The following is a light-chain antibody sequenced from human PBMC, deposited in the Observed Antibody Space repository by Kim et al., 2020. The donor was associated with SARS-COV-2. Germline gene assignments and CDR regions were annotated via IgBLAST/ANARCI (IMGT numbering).Light chain of an antibody. CDR3: QQYDAPPFT. Sequence: ASVGDRGTITCQESEDVSDYFNWYHQKPGEAPKVLIRDAANLESGVPSRFSRGGYGTEFSLTISSVQPEDMGTYYCQQYDAPPFTFGQGTRLEIK. J-gene: IGKJ5*01. V-gene: IGKV1-33*01. CDR1: EDVSDY. CDR2: DAA.